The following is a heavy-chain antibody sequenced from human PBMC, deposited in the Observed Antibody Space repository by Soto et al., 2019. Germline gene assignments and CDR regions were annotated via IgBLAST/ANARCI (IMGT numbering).Heavy chain of an antibody. Sequence: PGGSLRLSCASSGFTLSMSAVNWVRQAPGKGLEWXXXXXXXXXXXXXXXXVKGRFTISRDRSKNTVSLQMDSLRAEDTAVYYCAKDRGIIVKAGDAFDVWGQGTKVTVSS. CDR1: GFTLSMSA. CDR3: AKDRGIIVKAGDAFDV. CDR2: XXXXXXXX. V-gene: IGHV3-23*01. J-gene: IGHJ3*01. D-gene: IGHD3-16*02.